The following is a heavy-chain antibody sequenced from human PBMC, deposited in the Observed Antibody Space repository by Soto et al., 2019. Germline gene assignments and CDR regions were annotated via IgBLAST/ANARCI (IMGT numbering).Heavy chain of an antibody. Sequence: QAQLVQSGAEVKKPGASVKVSCKASGYTLSSFGIHWVRQAPGQRLEWMGWIHAGNGNTKYSQKLQGRVTFSRDTSANTAYMELTSLPSEDTAVYYCVRTRQQWLGGDSWGQGSLVTVS. V-gene: IGHV1-3*01. J-gene: IGHJ4*02. CDR1: GYTLSSFG. CDR2: IHAGNGNT. CDR3: VRTRQQWLGGDS. D-gene: IGHD6-19*01.